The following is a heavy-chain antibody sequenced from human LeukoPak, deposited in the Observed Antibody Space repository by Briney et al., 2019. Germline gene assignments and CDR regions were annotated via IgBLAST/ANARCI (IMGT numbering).Heavy chain of an antibody. CDR2: IYYSGTT. CDR3: AREDPQTTVPEGMDV. J-gene: IGHJ6*02. V-gene: IGHV4-59*01. CDR1: GGSISYYY. D-gene: IGHD4-17*01. Sequence: PSGTLSLTCTVSGGSISYYYRSWIRQSPGKGLEWIGYIYYSGTTNYNPSLKSRVTISVDTSKNQFSLQLRSVTAADTAVYYCAREDPQTTVPEGMDVWGQGTTVTVSS.